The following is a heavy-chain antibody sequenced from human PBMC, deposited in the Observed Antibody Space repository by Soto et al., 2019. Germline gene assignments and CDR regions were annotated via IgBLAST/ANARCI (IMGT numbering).Heavy chain of an antibody. V-gene: IGHV4-39*01. CDR3: ASKAAVAFDI. Sequence: SETLSLTCTVSGGSISSSSYYWGWIRQPPGKGLEWIGSIYYSGSTYYNPSLKSRVTISVDTSKNQFSLKLSSVAAADTAVYYCASKAAVAFDIWGQGTMVSVSS. CDR1: GGSISSSSYY. CDR2: IYYSGST. J-gene: IGHJ3*02. D-gene: IGHD6-13*01.